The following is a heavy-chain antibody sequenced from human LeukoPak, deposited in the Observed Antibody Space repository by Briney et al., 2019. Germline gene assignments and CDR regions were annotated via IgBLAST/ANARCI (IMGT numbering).Heavy chain of an antibody. CDR1: GYSISSGYY. CDR2: IYHSGST. V-gene: IGHV4-38-2*02. D-gene: IGHD3-3*01. J-gene: IGHJ6*03. CDR3: ARENTPLYDFWSGYLSNYYYYYMDV. Sequence: SETLSLTCTVSGYSISSGYYWGWIRQPPGKGLEWIGSIYHSGSTYYNPSLKSRVTISVDTSKNQFSLKLSSVTAADTAVYYCARENTPLYDFWSGYLSNYYYYYMDVWGKGTTVTVSS.